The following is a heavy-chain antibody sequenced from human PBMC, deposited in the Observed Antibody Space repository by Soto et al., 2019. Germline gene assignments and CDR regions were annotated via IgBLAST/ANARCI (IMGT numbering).Heavy chain of an antibody. J-gene: IGHJ4*02. V-gene: IGHV1-69*01. D-gene: IGHD3-10*02. CDR3: AREVDVHTPVFGG. Sequence: LQLVQSGTEVKKPGSSVTVSCKASGGTFGNYAINWLRQAPGQGLQWMGDISPMFHKANYEQTVRGRVSITADESTNTVYMELSSLRSEDTGLYYGAREVDVHTPVFGGWGQGTLVIVSS. CDR1: GGTFGNYA. CDR2: ISPMFHKA.